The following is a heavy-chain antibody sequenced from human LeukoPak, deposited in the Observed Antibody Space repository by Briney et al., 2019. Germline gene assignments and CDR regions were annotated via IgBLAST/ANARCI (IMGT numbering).Heavy chain of an antibody. D-gene: IGHD2-21*02. V-gene: IGHV3-11*01. J-gene: IGHJ1*01. CDR1: GFIFSDYY. CDR3: ATTLLVATANGPEFFQY. CDR2: IASSGHVI. Sequence: PGGSLRLSCVGSGFIFSDYYTTWVRQAPGKGLEWVSYIASSGHVIDYADSVKGRFTVYRDNAKRSVFLQMNSLRAEDTAMYYCATTLLVATANGPEFFQYWGQGTLVAVSS.